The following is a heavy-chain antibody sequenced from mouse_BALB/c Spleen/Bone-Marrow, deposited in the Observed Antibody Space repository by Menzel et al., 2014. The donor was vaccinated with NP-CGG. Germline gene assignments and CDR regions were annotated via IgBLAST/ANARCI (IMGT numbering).Heavy chain of an antibody. J-gene: IGHJ4*01. V-gene: IGHV5-17*02. CDR3: ARLGRMIICVMGF. CDR2: ISSYSNTI. Sequence: EVKLEESGGGLVQPGGSRKLSCADSGFTFSSSGMHWVRQAPEKGLEWVAYISSYSNTIYYAATLKGRFTISRDNSKNTLFLQMTSLRSEDTAMYCCARLGRMIICVMGFWGQRTSINVSS. CDR1: GFTFSSSG. D-gene: IGHD3-3*01.